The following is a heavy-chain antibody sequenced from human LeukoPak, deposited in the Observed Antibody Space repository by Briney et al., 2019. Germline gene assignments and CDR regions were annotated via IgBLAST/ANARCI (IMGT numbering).Heavy chain of an antibody. D-gene: IGHD3-3*01. Sequence: ASVKVSCKASGYTFTSYDISWVRQAPGQGLQWMGWISTYDGNTNYAQKLQGRVTMTTDTSTSRAYMELRSLRSDDTAVYYCARGGGRSIFGVVTKDFDYWGQGTLVTVST. V-gene: IGHV1-18*01. J-gene: IGHJ4*02. CDR2: ISTYDGNT. CDR1: GYTFTSYD. CDR3: ARGGGRSIFGVVTKDFDY.